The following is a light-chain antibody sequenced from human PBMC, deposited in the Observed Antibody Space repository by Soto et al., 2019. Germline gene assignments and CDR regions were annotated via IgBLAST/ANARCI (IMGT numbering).Light chain of an antibody. J-gene: IGKJ2*01. Sequence: DIQMTQSPSSLSASVGDRVTITCQASHDISNYLNWYQQKPGKAPKLLIYDASNLETGVPSRFSGSGSDTDFTLTISSLQPEDIATYYCHQYDNLPPTFGQGTKLEIK. V-gene: IGKV1-33*01. CDR1: HDISNY. CDR2: DAS. CDR3: HQYDNLPPT.